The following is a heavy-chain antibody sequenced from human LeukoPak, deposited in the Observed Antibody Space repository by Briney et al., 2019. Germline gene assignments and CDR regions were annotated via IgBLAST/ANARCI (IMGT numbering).Heavy chain of an antibody. CDR1: GYTFTSYY. Sequence: GASVKVSCKASGYTFTSYYMHWVRQAPGQGLEWMGIINPSGGSTTYAQKFQGRVTMTRDTSTSTVYMELSSLRSEGTALYYCARGDVYDSSGYNWFDPWGQGTLVIVSS. CDR3: ARGDVYDSSGYNWFDP. V-gene: IGHV1-46*01. J-gene: IGHJ5*02. CDR2: INPSGGST. D-gene: IGHD3-22*01.